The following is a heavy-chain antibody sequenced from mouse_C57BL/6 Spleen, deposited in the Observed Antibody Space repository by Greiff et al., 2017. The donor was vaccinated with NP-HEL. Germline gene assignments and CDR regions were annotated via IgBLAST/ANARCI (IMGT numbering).Heavy chain of an antibody. CDR1: GYTFTDYY. V-gene: IGHV1-26*01. CDR3: ARIYYYFDY. CDR2: INPNNGGT. Sequence: QLQQSGPELVKPGASVKISCKASGYTFTDYYMNWVKQSHGKSLEWIGDINPNNGGTSYNQKFKGKATVTVDTSSSTAYMELRSLTSEDSAVYYCARIYYYFDYWGQGTTLTVSS. J-gene: IGHJ2*01. D-gene: IGHD1-1*01.